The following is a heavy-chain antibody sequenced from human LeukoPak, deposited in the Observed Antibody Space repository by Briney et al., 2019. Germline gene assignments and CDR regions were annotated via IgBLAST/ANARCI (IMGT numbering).Heavy chain of an antibody. D-gene: IGHD1-26*01. CDR3: ARETWELLFDY. V-gene: IGHV4-34*01. J-gene: IGHJ4*02. CDR1: GGSFSGYY. CDR2: INHSGST. Sequence: PSETLSLTYAVYGGSFSGYYWSWIRQPPGKGLEWIGEINHSGSTNYNPSLKSRVTISVDTSKNQFSLKLSSVTAADTAVYYCARETWELLFDYWGQGTLVTVSS.